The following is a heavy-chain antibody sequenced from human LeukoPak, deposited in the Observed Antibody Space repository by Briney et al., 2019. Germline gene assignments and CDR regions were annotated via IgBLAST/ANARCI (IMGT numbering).Heavy chain of an antibody. V-gene: IGHV4-59*01. J-gene: IGHJ2*01. Sequence: PSETLSLTCTVSGGSISSNYWSWIRQSPGKGLEWIGYMYNSGSTSYNPSLKSRVTISLDTSKNQFSLKLSSVTAAGTAVYYCARDRAYWYFDLWGRGTLVTVSS. CDR1: GGSISSNY. CDR2: MYNSGST. CDR3: ARDRAYWYFDL.